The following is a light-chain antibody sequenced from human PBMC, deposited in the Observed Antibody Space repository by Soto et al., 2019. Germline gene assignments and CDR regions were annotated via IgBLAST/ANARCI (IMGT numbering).Light chain of an antibody. CDR3: AAWDDSLSGPL. J-gene: IGLJ2*01. Sequence: QSVLTQPPSASGTPGQRVTISCSGRSSNIGTNYVYWYQQLPGTAPKLLIYRTNQRPSGVPDRFSGSTSGTSASLAISGLRSDDEADYYCAAWDDSLSGPLFGGGTKLTVL. CDR2: RTN. V-gene: IGLV1-47*01. CDR1: SSNIGTNY.